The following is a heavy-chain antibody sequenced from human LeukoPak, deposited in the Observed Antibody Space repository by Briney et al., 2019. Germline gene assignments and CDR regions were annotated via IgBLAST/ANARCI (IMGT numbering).Heavy chain of an antibody. CDR1: GYTFTSYY. Sequence: ASVKVSCKASGYTFTSYYMHWVRQAPGQGLEWMGIINPSGGSTSYAQKFQGRVTMTRDTSTSTVYMELSSLRSEDTAVYYCARVGDYYDSSGYYFDYWGQGTLVTVSS. CDR2: INPSGGST. D-gene: IGHD3-22*01. CDR3: ARVGDYYDSSGYYFDY. V-gene: IGHV1-46*01. J-gene: IGHJ4*02.